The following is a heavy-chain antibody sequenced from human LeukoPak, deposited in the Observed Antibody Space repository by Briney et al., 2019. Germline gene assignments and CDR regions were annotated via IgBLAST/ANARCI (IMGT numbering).Heavy chain of an antibody. D-gene: IGHD4-11*01. Sequence: GGSLRLSCAASGFAFSNYWMSWVRQAPGKGLEGVANMNEEGSEKNYVASVKGRFTISRDNAQDSLYLQMNSLRAEDTAVYYCARDRGYSNFDYWGQGTLLTVSS. J-gene: IGHJ4*02. V-gene: IGHV3-7*01. CDR1: GFAFSNYW. CDR2: MNEEGSEK. CDR3: ARDRGYSNFDY.